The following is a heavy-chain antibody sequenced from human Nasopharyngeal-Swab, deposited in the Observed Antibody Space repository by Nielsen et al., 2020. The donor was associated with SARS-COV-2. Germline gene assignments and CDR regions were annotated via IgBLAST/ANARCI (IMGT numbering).Heavy chain of an antibody. J-gene: IGHJ4*02. CDR1: GFTFDDYA. Sequence: SLKISCAASGFTFDDYAMHWVRQAPGKGLEWVSGISWNSSSIDYADSVKGRFTISRDNAKNSLYLQMNSLGAEDMALYYCAKEGAYGKGFGELFLDYWGQGTLVTVSS. D-gene: IGHD3-10*01. V-gene: IGHV3-9*03. CDR2: ISWNSSSI. CDR3: AKEGAYGKGFGELFLDY.